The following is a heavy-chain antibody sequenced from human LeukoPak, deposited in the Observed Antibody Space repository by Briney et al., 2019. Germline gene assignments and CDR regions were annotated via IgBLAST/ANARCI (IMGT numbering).Heavy chain of an antibody. CDR3: ARTMAFLPRRLSAEDTDAFDI. CDR2: IYPGDSDT. V-gene: IGHV5-51*01. D-gene: IGHD2/OR15-2a*01. J-gene: IGHJ3*02. CDR1: GYSFTSYW. Sequence: GESLKISCWGSGYSFTSYWIGWVRQMPGKGLDWMGIIYPGDSDTRYSPSFQGQVTISADKSISTAYLQWSSLKASDTAMYYCARTMAFLPRRLSAEDTDAFDIWGQGTMVTVSS.